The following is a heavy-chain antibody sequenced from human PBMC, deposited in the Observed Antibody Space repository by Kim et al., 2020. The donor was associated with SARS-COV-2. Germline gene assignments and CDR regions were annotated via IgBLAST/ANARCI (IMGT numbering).Heavy chain of an antibody. V-gene: IGHV3-30*09. CDR2: ISHDGTNE. CDR1: GVTFSTCD. J-gene: IGHJ4*02. CDR3: ATSPRRFGPLDN. Sequence: GGSLRLSCAASGVTFSTCDMNWVRQAPDKGLEWVATISHDGTNEYYVDSGKGRFAISSDNSRNTLYLQITSLGAENTDIYYCATSPRRFGPLDNWGQGT. D-gene: IGHD3-10*01.